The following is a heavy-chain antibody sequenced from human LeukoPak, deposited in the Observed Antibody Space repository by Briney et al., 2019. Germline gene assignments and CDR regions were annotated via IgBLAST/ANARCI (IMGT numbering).Heavy chain of an antibody. Sequence: EGSLRLPCAASGFTFSSYGMHWVRQAPGKGLEWVAVIWYDGSNKYYADSVKGRFTISRDNSKNTLYLQMNSLRAEDTAVYYCVGRFGELFDYWGQGTLVTVSS. CDR1: GFTFSSYG. J-gene: IGHJ4*02. V-gene: IGHV3-33*01. CDR3: VGRFGELFDY. D-gene: IGHD3-10*01. CDR2: IWYDGSNK.